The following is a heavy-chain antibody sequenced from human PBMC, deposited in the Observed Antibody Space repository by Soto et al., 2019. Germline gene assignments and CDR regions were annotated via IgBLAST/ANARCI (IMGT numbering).Heavy chain of an antibody. V-gene: IGHV3-53*01. CDR2: IYSGGST. Sequence: GGSLRLSCAASGFTVSSNYMSWVRQAPGKGLEWVSVIYSGGSTYYADSVKGRFTISRDNSKNTLYLQMNSLRAEDTAVYYCARGDYCSGGSCYYLHYGMDVWGQGTTVTVSS. CDR1: GFTVSSNY. CDR3: ARGDYCSGGSCYYLHYGMDV. J-gene: IGHJ6*02. D-gene: IGHD2-15*01.